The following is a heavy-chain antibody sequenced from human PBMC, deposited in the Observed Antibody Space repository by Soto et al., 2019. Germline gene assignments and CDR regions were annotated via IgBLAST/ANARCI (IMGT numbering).Heavy chain of an antibody. D-gene: IGHD5-12*01. V-gene: IGHV4-30-4*01. J-gene: IGHJ5*02. CDR3: ARLGSRGGYNYEIGGNDWSDP. CDR1: GGTISSGDYY. Sequence: SENLSLPCSVSGGTISSGDYYWSWIRQPPGKCLEWIGNTHNSGSTYYNPSLKCRVTISLDASMSLFSLTLRSVTAADTAVYYCARLGSRGGYNYEIGGNDWSDPVCQGP. CDR2: THNSGST.